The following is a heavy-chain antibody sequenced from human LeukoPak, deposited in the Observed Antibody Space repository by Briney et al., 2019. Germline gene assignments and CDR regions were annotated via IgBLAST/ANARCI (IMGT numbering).Heavy chain of an antibody. CDR3: AKGDYGDCY. J-gene: IGHJ4*02. Sequence: GGSLRLSCTGSGFTFSNYAVAWVRQAPGKGLEWVSSFTSSGNTYYADSVKGRFTVSRDNSKCTLYMQMTSLRAEDTAVYYCAKGDYGDCYWGQGTLVTVSS. CDR2: FTSSGNT. D-gene: IGHD4-17*01. CDR1: GFTFSNYA. V-gene: IGHV3-23*01.